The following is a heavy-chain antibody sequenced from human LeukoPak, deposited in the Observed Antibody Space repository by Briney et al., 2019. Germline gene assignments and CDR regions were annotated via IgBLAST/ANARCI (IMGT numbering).Heavy chain of an antibody. Sequence: GASVKVSCKASGYTFTSYGISWVRQAPGQGLEWMGWISAYNGNTNYAQKLQGRVTMTTDTSTSTAYMELRSLRSDDTAVYYCARNVVVPAAILWFDPWGQGTLVNVSS. J-gene: IGHJ5*02. CDR1: GYTFTSYG. V-gene: IGHV1-18*01. CDR2: ISAYNGNT. D-gene: IGHD2-2*01. CDR3: ARNVVVPAAILWFDP.